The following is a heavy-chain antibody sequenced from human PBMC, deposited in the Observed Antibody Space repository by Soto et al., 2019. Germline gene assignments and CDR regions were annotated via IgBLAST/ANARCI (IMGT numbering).Heavy chain of an antibody. CDR2: IYPGDSDT. CDR3: ARPPEGYCSGGNCHFDY. J-gene: IGHJ4*02. D-gene: IGHD2-15*01. V-gene: IGHV5-51*01. Sequence: EVQLVQSGAEVKKPGESLKISCKGSGYNFATHWVAWVRQMPGKGLEWMGIIYPGDSDTTYSPSFQGRVNMSVDKSLTAAYLQWNSLKATATAMYYCARPPEGYCSGGNCHFDYWGQGTLVTVTS. CDR1: GYNFATHW.